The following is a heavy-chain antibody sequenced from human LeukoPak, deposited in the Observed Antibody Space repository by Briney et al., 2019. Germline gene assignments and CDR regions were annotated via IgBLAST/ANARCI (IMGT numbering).Heavy chain of an antibody. V-gene: IGHV1-3*01. J-gene: IGHJ3*02. Sequence: GASVKVSCKASGYTFSTYAIHWVRQAPGQRPEWMGWINAGSGNTKSSQKFQGRVSITRGKSASTAYMELSSLRSEDTAVYYCARAQGAYDFAAFDIWGQGTVVIVSS. CDR1: GYTFSTYA. CDR3: ARAQGAYDFAAFDI. CDR2: INAGSGNT. D-gene: IGHD5-12*01.